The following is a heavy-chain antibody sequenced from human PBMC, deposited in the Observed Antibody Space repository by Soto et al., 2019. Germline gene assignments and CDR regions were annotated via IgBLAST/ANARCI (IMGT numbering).Heavy chain of an antibody. Sequence: GGSLRLSCAASGFTFSTYDIHWVRQAPGKGLECVAVMSYDGSNEYYAESVQGRFTISRDNSRTTLYLQMNGLRADDTAVYYCARDPSTVVTHAPGFDFWGQGALVTVSS. J-gene: IGHJ4*02. V-gene: IGHV3-33*01. D-gene: IGHD2-21*02. CDR1: GFTFSTYD. CDR3: ARDPSTVVTHAPGFDF. CDR2: MSYDGSNE.